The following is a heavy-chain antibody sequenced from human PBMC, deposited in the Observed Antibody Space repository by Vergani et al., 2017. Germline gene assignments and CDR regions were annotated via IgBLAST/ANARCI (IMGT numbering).Heavy chain of an antibody. V-gene: IGHV3-33*01. J-gene: IGHJ5*02. CDR3: ARDLRLLYNRFDP. Sequence: QVQLVESGGGVVQPGRSLRLSCAASGFTFNQYGMHWVRQAPGKGLEWVAVTWYDGNNKQYADSAKGRFTISRDNSKSKMYLQMNSLRDEDTGVYYCARDLRLLYNRFDPWGQGTLVTVSS. CDR1: GFTFNQYG. D-gene: IGHD1-14*01. CDR2: TWYDGNNK.